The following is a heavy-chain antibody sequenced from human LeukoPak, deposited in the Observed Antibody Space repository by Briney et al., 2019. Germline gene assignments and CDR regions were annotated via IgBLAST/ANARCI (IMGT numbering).Heavy chain of an antibody. Sequence: SVKVSCKASGGTFSSYAISWVRQAPGQGLEWMGGIIPIFGTANYAQKFQGRVTITADESTSTAYMELSSLRSEDTAVYYCARGRPIVVVVAATHYYYGMDVWGQGTTVTVSS. D-gene: IGHD2-15*01. CDR1: GGTFSSYA. CDR2: IIPIFGTA. V-gene: IGHV1-69*13. J-gene: IGHJ6*02. CDR3: ARGRPIVVVVAATHYYYGMDV.